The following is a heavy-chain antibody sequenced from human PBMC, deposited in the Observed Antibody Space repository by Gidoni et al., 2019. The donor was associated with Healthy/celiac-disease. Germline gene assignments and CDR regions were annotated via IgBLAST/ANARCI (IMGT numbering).Heavy chain of an antibody. CDR3: ARGEPLNYYYGSGSYYDDY. Sequence: QVQLQQWGAGLLTPSETLSITCAVYGGSFSVYYWSGIRQPPGKGRVWIGEINHSGSTNYNPSLKSRVTISVDTSKNQFSLKLSSVTAADTAVYYCARGEPLNYYYGSGSYYDDYWGQGTLVTVSS. CDR1: GGSFSVYY. V-gene: IGHV4-34*01. J-gene: IGHJ4*02. CDR2: INHSGST. D-gene: IGHD3-10*01.